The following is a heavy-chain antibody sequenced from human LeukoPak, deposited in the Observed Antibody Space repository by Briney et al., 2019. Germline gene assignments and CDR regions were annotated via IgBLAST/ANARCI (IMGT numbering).Heavy chain of an antibody. CDR3: ARYCSSTNCYKGGFDP. CDR1: GGSISSGVYY. D-gene: IGHD2-2*02. J-gene: IGHJ5*02. Sequence: SETLSLTCTVSGGSISSGVYYWSWVRQHPGKGLEWIGYIYYSGSTYSNPSLKSRVTISVDTSKNQFSLNLSSVTAADTAVYYCARYCSSTNCYKGGFDPWGQGTLVTVSS. CDR2: IYYSGST. V-gene: IGHV4-31*03.